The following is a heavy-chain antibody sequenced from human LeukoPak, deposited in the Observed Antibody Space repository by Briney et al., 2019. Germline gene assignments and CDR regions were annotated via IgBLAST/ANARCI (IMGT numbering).Heavy chain of an antibody. CDR2: IYTSGST. J-gene: IGHJ6*03. CDR3: ARSGDDSSGYYYISMANYYYYYMDV. D-gene: IGHD3-22*01. CDR1: GGSISSYY. V-gene: IGHV4-4*07. Sequence: SETLSLTCTVSGGSISSYYWSWIRQPAGKGLEWIGRIYTSGSTNYNPSLKSRVTISVDTSKNQFSLKLSSVTAADTAVYYCARSGDDSSGYYYISMANYYYYYMDVWGKGTTVTISS.